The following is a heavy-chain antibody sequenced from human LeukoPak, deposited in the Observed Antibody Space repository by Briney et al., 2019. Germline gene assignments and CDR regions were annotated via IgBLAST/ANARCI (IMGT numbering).Heavy chain of an antibody. Sequence: GGSLRLSCAASGFTFSNYNMNWVRQAPGKGLEWVSYISTSNSSIYYADSVKGRFTISRDNAKNSLYLQMNSLRAEDTAVYYCARDGQQAGSDFDYWGQGTLVTVSS. CDR2: ISTSNSSI. CDR1: GFTFSNYN. V-gene: IGHV3-48*01. D-gene: IGHD6-13*01. CDR3: ARDGQQAGSDFDY. J-gene: IGHJ4*02.